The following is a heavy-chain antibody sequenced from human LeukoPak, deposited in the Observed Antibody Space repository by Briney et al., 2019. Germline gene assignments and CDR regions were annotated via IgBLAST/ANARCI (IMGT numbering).Heavy chain of an antibody. CDR1: GFTFSSYA. V-gene: IGHV3-7*03. D-gene: IGHD3-22*01. CDR3: ARARWRFTMIGPHDAFDV. Sequence: AGGSLRLSCAASGFTFSSYAMHRVRQAPGKGLEWVANIKQDGSEKYYVDSVKGRFTISRDNAKNSLYLQVNSLRAGDTAMYYCARARWRFTMIGPHDAFDVWGQGTMVTVSS. CDR2: IKQDGSEK. J-gene: IGHJ3*01.